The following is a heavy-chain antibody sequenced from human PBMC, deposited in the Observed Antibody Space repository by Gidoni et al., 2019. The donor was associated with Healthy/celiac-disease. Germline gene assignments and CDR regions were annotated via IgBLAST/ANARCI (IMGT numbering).Heavy chain of an antibody. CDR3: ARGTKRIAAAGSNS. CDR1: GDTCTSYD. V-gene: IGHV1-8*01. Sequence: QVQLVQSGAEVKKPGASVKVSCKASGDTCTSYDINWVRQATGQGLAWMGWMNPNSGNTGYAQKFQGRVPLTRNTSISTAYLELGSLRSDVTAVYYCARGTKRIAAAGSNSWGQGTLVTVSS. J-gene: IGHJ4*02. CDR2: MNPNSGNT. D-gene: IGHD6-13*01.